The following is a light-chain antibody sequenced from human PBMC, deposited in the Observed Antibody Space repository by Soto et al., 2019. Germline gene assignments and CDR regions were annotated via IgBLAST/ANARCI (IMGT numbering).Light chain of an antibody. CDR3: QHRSNWLT. V-gene: IGKV3-11*01. CDR2: DAS. CDR1: QSISSY. J-gene: IGKJ4*01. Sequence: EIVLTQSPGTLSFSPGDRATLSCRASQSISSYLAWYQQRPGQAPRLLIYDASNRATGIPARFSGSGSGTDFTLTISSLEPEDFAVYYCQHRSNWLTFGGGTKVDIK.